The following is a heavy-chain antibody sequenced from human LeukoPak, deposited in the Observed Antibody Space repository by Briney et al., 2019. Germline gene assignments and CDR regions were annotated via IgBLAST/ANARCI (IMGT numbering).Heavy chain of an antibody. Sequence: PSETLSLTCTVSGGSISSYYWTWIRQAPGKGLEWLANIKEDGGVTNYVDSVKGRFTISRDNAKNSLSLQMNSLRDEDTALYYCARDSGYDAFDYWGQGTLVTVSS. V-gene: IGHV3-7*05. D-gene: IGHD5-12*01. CDR3: ARDSGYDAFDY. CDR1: GGSISSYY. J-gene: IGHJ4*02. CDR2: IKEDGGVT.